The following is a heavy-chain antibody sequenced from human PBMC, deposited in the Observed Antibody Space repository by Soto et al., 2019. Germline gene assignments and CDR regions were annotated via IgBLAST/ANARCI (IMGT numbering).Heavy chain of an antibody. Sequence: GGSLRLSCAASGFTFGTYAMHWVRQAPGKGLEWVEVIYYDGSNSYYGDAVKGRFTISRDNSKSTLYLQMSSLRAEDTAVYYCARAFCTNGVCYYFFDYWGHGTLVTVSS. CDR2: IYYDGSNS. CDR3: ARAFCTNGVCYYFFDY. D-gene: IGHD2-8*01. J-gene: IGHJ4*01. V-gene: IGHV3-33*01. CDR1: GFTFGTYA.